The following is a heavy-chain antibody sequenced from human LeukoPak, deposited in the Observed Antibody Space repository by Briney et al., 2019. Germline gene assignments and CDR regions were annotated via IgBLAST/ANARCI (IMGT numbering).Heavy chain of an antibody. J-gene: IGHJ4*02. Sequence: ASVKVSCKASGYTFTSYAMNWVRQAPGQALEWMGWINTNTGNPTYAQGFTGRFVFSLDTSVSTAYLRISSLKAEDTAVYYCAREADSSGYYFDYWGQGTLVTVSS. CDR2: INTNTGNP. CDR1: GYTFTSYA. V-gene: IGHV7-4-1*02. CDR3: AREADSSGYYFDY. D-gene: IGHD3-22*01.